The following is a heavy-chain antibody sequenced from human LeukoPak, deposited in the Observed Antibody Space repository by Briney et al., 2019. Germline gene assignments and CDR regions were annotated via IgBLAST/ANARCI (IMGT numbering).Heavy chain of an antibody. V-gene: IGHV1-8*01. D-gene: IGHD4-23*01. CDR1: GYTSTSFD. CDR2: MNPNSGIT. J-gene: IGHJ5*02. CDR3: ARDFGGNSGWFNP. Sequence: ASVKVSCKASGYTSTSFDINWVRQATGQGLEWMGWMNPNSGITGYAQNFQGRLTLTRDTSINTAYMELSSLRSEDTAVYYCARDFGGNSGWFNPWGQGTLVTVSS.